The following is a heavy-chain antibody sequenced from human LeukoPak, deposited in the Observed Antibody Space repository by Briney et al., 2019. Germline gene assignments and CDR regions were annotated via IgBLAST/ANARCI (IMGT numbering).Heavy chain of an antibody. J-gene: IGHJ6*02. D-gene: IGHD3-9*01. CDR2: IYYSGST. Sequence: SETLSLTCTVSGDSISSYYWSWIRQPPGKGLEWIGYIYYSGSTNYNPSLKSRVTISVDTSKNQFSLKLSSVTAADTAVYYCARECGVCYDILTGYYRGGMDVWGQGTTVTVSS. CDR3: ARECGVCYDILTGYYRGGMDV. V-gene: IGHV4-59*01. CDR1: GDSISSYY.